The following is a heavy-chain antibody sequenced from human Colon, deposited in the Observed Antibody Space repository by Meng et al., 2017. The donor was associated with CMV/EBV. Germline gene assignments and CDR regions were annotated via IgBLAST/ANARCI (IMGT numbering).Heavy chain of an antibody. V-gene: IGHV1-2*02. Sequence: ASVKVSCKASGYTFTDYYIHWARQAPGQGLEWMGWINPNSGGTTYAQKFQGRVTMTRDTSISTAYMELSSLRSDDTALYYCARVKVSGTFYFQHWGQGTPVTVSS. D-gene: IGHD6-19*01. J-gene: IGHJ1*01. CDR3: ARVKVSGTFYFQH. CDR1: GYTFTDYY. CDR2: INPNSGGT.